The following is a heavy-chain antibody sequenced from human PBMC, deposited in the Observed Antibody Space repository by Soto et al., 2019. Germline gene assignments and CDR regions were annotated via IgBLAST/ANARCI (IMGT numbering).Heavy chain of an antibody. D-gene: IGHD3-16*01. CDR2: INHSGST. Sequence: QVQLQQWGAGLLKPSETLSLTCAVYGGSFSGYYWSWIRQPPGKGLEWIGEINHSGSTNYNPSLKSRVTISVDTSKNQFSLKLSSVTAADTAVYYCARGRLRFVTVLDAFDIWGQGTMVTVSS. V-gene: IGHV4-34*01. CDR1: GGSFSGYY. CDR3: ARGRLRFVTVLDAFDI. J-gene: IGHJ3*02.